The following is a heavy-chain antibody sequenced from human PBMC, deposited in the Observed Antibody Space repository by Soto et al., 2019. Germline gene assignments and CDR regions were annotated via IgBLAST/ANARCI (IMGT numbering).Heavy chain of an antibody. CDR2: ISGSGDTT. CDR1: GFTFSTYA. J-gene: IGHJ5*02. Sequence: GGSLRLSCAASGFTFSTYAMTWVRQAPGKGLEWVSSISGSGDTTHYRDSVKGRFTISRDNSKNTMYLQMIILRAEDTALYYCAKSGRPSAGYWFDPWGQGTLVTVSS. CDR3: AKSGRPSAGYWFDP. D-gene: IGHD3-10*01. V-gene: IGHV3-23*01.